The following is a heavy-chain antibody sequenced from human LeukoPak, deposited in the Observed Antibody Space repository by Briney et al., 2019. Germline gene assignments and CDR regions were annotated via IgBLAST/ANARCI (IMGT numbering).Heavy chain of an antibody. CDR1: GYTFTSYY. J-gene: IGHJ6*02. CDR3: ARGDLGYCSSTSCYEVSLGFYGMDV. D-gene: IGHD2-2*01. V-gene: IGHV1-46*01. Sequence: GASVKVSCKASGYTFTSYYMHWVRQAPGQGLEWMGIINPSGGSTSYAQKFQGRVTMTRDTSTSTVYMELSSLRSEDTAVYYCARGDLGYCSSTSCYEVSLGFYGMDVWGQGTTVTVSS. CDR2: INPSGGST.